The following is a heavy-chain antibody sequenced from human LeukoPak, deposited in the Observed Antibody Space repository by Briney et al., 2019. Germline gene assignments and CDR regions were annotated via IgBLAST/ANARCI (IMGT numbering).Heavy chain of an antibody. Sequence: GGSLRLSCAASGFTFSSYSMNWVHQAPGKGLEWVSSISSSSSYIYYADSVKGRFTISRDNAKNSLYLQMNSLRAEDTAVYYCARDPLRYCSSTSCPHDAFDIWGQGTMVTVSS. J-gene: IGHJ3*02. D-gene: IGHD2-2*01. CDR3: ARDPLRYCSSTSCPHDAFDI. V-gene: IGHV3-21*01. CDR1: GFTFSSYS. CDR2: ISSSSSYI.